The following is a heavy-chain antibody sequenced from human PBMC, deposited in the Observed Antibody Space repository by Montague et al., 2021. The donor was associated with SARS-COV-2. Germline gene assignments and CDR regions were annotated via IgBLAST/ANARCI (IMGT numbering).Heavy chain of an antibody. V-gene: IGHV4-61*02. Sequence: TLSLTCTVSGGSISSGSYYWSWIRQPAGKGLEWIGRISISGSTNYYPSLKSRVTISVDTSKNQFSLKLSSVTAAGTAVYYCARDIAVAGLFDYWGQGTLVTVSS. CDR2: ISISGST. CDR1: GGSISSGSYY. J-gene: IGHJ4*02. CDR3: ARDIAVAGLFDY. D-gene: IGHD6-19*01.